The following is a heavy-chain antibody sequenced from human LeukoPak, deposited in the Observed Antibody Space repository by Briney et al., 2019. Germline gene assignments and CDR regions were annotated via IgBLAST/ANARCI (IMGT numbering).Heavy chain of an antibody. J-gene: IGHJ5*02. CDR3: ATGDGGDYVPFDP. D-gene: IGHD4-17*01. Sequence: RASVKVSCKASGGTFSSYAISWVRQAPGQGLEWMGGIIPIFGTANYAQKFQGRVTITVDESTSTAYMELSSLRSEDTAVYYCATGDGGDYVPFDPWGQGTLVTVSS. V-gene: IGHV1-69*01. CDR2: IIPIFGTA. CDR1: GGTFSSYA.